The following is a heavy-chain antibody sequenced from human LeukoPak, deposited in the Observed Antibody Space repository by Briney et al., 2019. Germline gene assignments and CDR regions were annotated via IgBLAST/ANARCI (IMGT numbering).Heavy chain of an antibody. J-gene: IGHJ4*02. CDR2: INPSGGST. D-gene: IGHD3-10*01. V-gene: IGHV1-46*01. CDR3: ARDQRGRAFDY. Sequence: GASVTVSFKASGYTFTNYYMHWVRQAPGQGLGWMGIINPSGGSTSYAQKFQGRVTMTRDTSTSTVYMELSSLRSEDTAVYYCARDQRGRAFDYWGQGTLVTVSS. CDR1: GYTFTNYY.